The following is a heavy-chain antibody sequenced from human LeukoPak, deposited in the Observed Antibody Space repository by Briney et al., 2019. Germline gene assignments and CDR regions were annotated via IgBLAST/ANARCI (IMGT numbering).Heavy chain of an antibody. J-gene: IGHJ4*02. D-gene: IGHD4-23*01. V-gene: IGHV1-46*01. CDR1: GYTFTSYY. CDR3: ARAYGGNSFDY. Sequence: GASVKVSYKASGYTFTSYYMHWVRQAPGQGLEWMGIINPSGGSTSYAQKFQGRVTMTRNTSISTAYMELSSLRSEDTAVYYCARAYGGNSFDYWGQGTLVTVSS. CDR2: INPSGGST.